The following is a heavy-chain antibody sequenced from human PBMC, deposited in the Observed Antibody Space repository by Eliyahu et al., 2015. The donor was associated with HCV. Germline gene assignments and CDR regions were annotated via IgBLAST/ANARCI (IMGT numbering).Heavy chain of an antibody. J-gene: IGHJ5*02. Sequence: QVQXVQSGAEVRKPGASVTXSCRPSGHTFRGNYVHWVRQAPGQGLGWGGIITPSGDRTTYAQKXQGRVTMTRDTSTSTVYMELHSLRSEDTAVYYCARDVGWAPGGPWGQGTLVTVSS. CDR1: GHTFRGNY. D-gene: IGHD6-19*01. CDR2: ITPSGDRT. CDR3: ARDVGWAPGGP. V-gene: IGHV1-46*01.